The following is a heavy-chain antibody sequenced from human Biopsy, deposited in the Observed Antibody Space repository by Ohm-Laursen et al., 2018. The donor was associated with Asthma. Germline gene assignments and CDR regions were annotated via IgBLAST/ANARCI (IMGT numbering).Heavy chain of an antibody. CDR3: ARMNTLIQAANYFSYAMDV. D-gene: IGHD3-9*01. CDR1: GASINSGGFS. Sequence: TLSLTCAVSGASINSGGFSRKRIRQPPGKGLEVIGYLFHIGATHSNPSLKSRVTISVDRSQRQFSLKVNSVTAADTAVYYCARMNTLIQAANYFSYAMDVWGQGTTVTVSS. CDR2: LFHIGAT. V-gene: IGHV4-30-2*01. J-gene: IGHJ6*02.